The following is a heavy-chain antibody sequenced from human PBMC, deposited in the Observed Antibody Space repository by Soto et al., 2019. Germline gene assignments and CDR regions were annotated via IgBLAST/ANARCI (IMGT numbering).Heavy chain of an antibody. CDR3: AKEGNYYDSSGYYYLSPLDY. J-gene: IGHJ4*02. D-gene: IGHD3-22*01. V-gene: IGHV3-23*01. CDR1: AFTFSSYA. Sequence: EVQLLESGGGLVQPGGSLRLSCAASAFTFSSYAVSWVRQAPGKGLEWVSTISSSGGSTYYADSVKGRFTISRDNSKNTLYLQVNSLRAEDTAVYYCAKEGNYYDSSGYYYLSPLDYWGQGTLVTVSS. CDR2: ISSSGGST.